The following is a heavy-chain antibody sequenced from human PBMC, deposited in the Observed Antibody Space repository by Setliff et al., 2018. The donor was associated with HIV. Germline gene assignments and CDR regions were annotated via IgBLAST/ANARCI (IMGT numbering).Heavy chain of an antibody. CDR3: ARATTGYSSIWYRNGLTYYYYMDV. J-gene: IGHJ6*03. V-gene: IGHV4-34*01. Sequence: PSETLSLTCALYGGSFSDYSWTWIRQPPGRGLEWIGEINHSGSTSYNPSLKSRVSMSVDTSKNQFSLKLSSVTAADTAIFYCARATTGYSSIWYRNGLTYYYYMDVWGRGTKVTVSS. D-gene: IGHD6-13*01. CDR1: GGSFSDYS. CDR2: INHSGST.